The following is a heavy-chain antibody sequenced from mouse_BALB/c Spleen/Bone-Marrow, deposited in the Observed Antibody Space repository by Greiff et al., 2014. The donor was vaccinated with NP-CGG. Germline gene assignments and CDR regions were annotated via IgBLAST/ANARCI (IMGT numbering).Heavy chain of an antibody. J-gene: IGHJ4*01. CDR1: GYAFTNYL. V-gene: IGHV1-54*03. D-gene: IGHD3-3*01. Sequence: QVQLQQSGAELVRPGTSVKVSCKASGYAFTNYLIEWVKQRPGQGLEWIGVINPGSGGTNYNEKFKGKATLTADKSSSTAYMQLSSLTSDDPAVYFCARRDDAMDYWGQGTSVTVFS. CDR2: INPGSGGT. CDR3: ARRDDAMDY.